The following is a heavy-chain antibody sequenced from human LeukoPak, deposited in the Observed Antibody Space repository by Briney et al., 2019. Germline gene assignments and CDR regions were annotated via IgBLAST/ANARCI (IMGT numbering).Heavy chain of an antibody. Sequence: GASVKVSCKASGGTFSSYAISWVRQAPGQGLEWMGGIIPIFGTANYAQKFQGRVAITTDESTSTAYMELSSLRSEDTAVYYCAREFITIFGVAFDPWGQGTLVTVSS. J-gene: IGHJ5*02. CDR1: GGTFSSYA. V-gene: IGHV1-69*05. CDR2: IIPIFGTA. CDR3: AREFITIFGVAFDP. D-gene: IGHD3-3*01.